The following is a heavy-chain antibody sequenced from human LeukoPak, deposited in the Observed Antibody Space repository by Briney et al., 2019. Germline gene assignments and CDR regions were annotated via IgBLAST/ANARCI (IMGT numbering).Heavy chain of an antibody. D-gene: IGHD2-2*01. V-gene: IGHV1-69*05. CDR3: ARANQLVFKWFDP. Sequence: GASVKVSCKASGGTFSSYAISWVRQAPGQGLEWMGRIIPIFGTANYAQKFQGRVTITTDESTSTAYMELSSLRSADTAVYYCARANQLVFKWFDPWGQGTRVTVSS. CDR1: GGTFSSYA. CDR2: IIPIFGTA. J-gene: IGHJ5*02.